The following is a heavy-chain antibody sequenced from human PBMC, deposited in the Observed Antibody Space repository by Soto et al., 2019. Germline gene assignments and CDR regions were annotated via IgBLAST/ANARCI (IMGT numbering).Heavy chain of an antibody. Sequence: AGSLRLSCAASGFTFSSYGMHWVRQAPGKGLDWVAFIWHDGGNKFYAESVKGRFTISRDNSKNTLYLQMTSLSAEDTAMYYCARDGDVNTGFGKDYWGQGTLVTVSS. CDR2: IWHDGGNK. J-gene: IGHJ4*02. CDR1: GFTFSSYG. V-gene: IGHV3-33*01. D-gene: IGHD3-16*01. CDR3: ARDGDVNTGFGKDY.